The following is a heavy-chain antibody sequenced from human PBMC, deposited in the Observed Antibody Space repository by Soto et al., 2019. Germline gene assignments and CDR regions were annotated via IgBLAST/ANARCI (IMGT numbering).Heavy chain of an antibody. Sequence: QVQLQESGPGLVKPSGTLSLSCAVSGASLTSSHWWSWVRQPPGKGLEWIGEIYHSGSANYNSSLKSRVAISVDKSKNQFSLNLTSVTAADTAVYYRARDSKYSRDSYRYSDLWGRGTLVTVSS. D-gene: IGHD6-6*01. CDR1: GASLTSSHW. CDR3: ARDSKYSRDSYRYSDL. V-gene: IGHV4-4*02. J-gene: IGHJ2*01. CDR2: IYHSGSA.